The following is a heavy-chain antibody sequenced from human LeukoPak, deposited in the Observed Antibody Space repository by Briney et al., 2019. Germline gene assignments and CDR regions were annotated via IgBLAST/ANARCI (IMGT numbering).Heavy chain of an antibody. CDR3: ARADFDCSGGSCYWLWVY. CDR1: GYTFTSYD. J-gene: IGHJ4*02. CDR2: MNPNSGNT. D-gene: IGHD2-15*01. V-gene: IGHV1-8*01. Sequence: ASVTVSCKASGYTFTSYDTNWVRQATGQGLEWMGWMNPNSGNTGYAQKFQGRVTMTRNTSISTAYMELSSLRSEDTAVYYCARADFDCSGGSCYWLWVYWGQGTLVTVSS.